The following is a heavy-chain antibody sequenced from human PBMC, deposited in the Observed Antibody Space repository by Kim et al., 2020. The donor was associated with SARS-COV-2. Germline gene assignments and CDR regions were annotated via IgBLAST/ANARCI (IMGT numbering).Heavy chain of an antibody. V-gene: IGHV3-23*01. CDR3: AKDLGLTSSGYYSWYNWFDP. Sequence: GGSLRLSCAASGFTFSSYAMSWVRQAPGKGLEWVSAISGSGGSTYYADSVKGRFTISRDNSKNTLYLQMNSLRAEDTAVYYCAKDLGLTSSGYYSWYNWFDPWGQGTLVTVSS. CDR2: ISGSGGST. J-gene: IGHJ5*02. CDR1: GFTFSSYA. D-gene: IGHD3-22*01.